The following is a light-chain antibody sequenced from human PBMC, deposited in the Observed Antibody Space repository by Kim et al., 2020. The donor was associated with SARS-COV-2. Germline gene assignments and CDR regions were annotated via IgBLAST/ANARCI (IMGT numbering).Light chain of an antibody. J-gene: IGLJ3*02. CDR3: QTWDTGTRV. Sequence: SVKLTCPLSNGHTTYGIAWHQPQPLKGPRYLMKLNTDGSLTRGDGIPDRFSASRSGAERYLTISRLQPEDEGDYYCQTWDTGTRVFGGGTKVTVL. CDR1: NGHTTYG. V-gene: IGLV4-69*01. CDR2: LNTDGSL.